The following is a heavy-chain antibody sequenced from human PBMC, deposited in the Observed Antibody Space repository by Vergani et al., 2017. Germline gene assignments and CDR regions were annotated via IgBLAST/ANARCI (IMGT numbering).Heavy chain of an antibody. V-gene: IGHV4-30-2*01. Sequence: QLQLQESGSGLVKPSQTLSLTCAVSGGSISSGGYSWSWIRQPPGKGLEWIGYIYHSGSTYYNPALKSRVTISVDRYKNQFSLKLSSVTAADTAVYYCVRSNYYDSSGSSDAFYIWGQGTMVTVSS. CDR1: GGSISSGGYS. J-gene: IGHJ3*02. CDR3: VRSNYYDSSGSSDAFYI. D-gene: IGHD3-22*01. CDR2: IYHSGST.